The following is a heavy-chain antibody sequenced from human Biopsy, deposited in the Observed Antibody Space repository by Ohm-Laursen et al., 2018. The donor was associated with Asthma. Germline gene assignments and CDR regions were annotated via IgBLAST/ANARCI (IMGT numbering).Heavy chain of an antibody. CDR1: RFTFTKYA. CDR2: ISGSGDST. J-gene: IGHJ5*02. CDR3: AKDGRGGTPDNWFDP. Sequence: SLRLSCTATRFTFTKYAMSWVRQAPGKGLEWVSAISGSGDSTYYADSVKGRLTISRDNSKNTLYLQMNSLRAEDTAVYYCAKDGRGGTPDNWFDPWGQGTLVTVSS. D-gene: IGHD1-7*01. V-gene: IGHV3-23*01.